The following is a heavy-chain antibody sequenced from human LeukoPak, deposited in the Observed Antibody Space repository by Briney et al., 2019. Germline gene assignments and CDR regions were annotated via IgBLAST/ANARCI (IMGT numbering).Heavy chain of an antibody. CDR3: ATDLGYSSGWLPIRFDY. J-gene: IGHJ4*02. D-gene: IGHD6-19*01. CDR2: FDPEDGET. Sequence: ASVKVSCKVSGYTLTELSMHWVRQAPGKGLEWMGGFDPEDGETIYAQKFQGRVTMTEDTSTDTAYIELSSLRSEDTAVYYCATDLGYSSGWLPIRFDYWGQGTLVTVSS. CDR1: GYTLTELS. V-gene: IGHV1-24*01.